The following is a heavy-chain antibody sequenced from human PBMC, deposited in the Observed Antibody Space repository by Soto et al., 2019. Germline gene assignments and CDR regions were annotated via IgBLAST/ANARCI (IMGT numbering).Heavy chain of an antibody. CDR2: INHSGST. CDR1: GGSFSGYY. Sequence: PSETLSLTCAVYGGSFSGYYWIWIRQPPGKGLEWIGEINHSGSTNYNPSLKSRVTISVDTSKNQFSLKLSSVTAADTAVYYCARGSKGGLGRPLDYWGQGTLVTVSS. D-gene: IGHD2-15*01. CDR3: ARGSKGGLGRPLDY. V-gene: IGHV4-34*01. J-gene: IGHJ4*02.